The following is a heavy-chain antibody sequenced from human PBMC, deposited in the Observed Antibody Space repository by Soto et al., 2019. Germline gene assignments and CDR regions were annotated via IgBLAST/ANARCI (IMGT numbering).Heavy chain of an antibody. Sequence: GGSLRLSCAASGFTFSSYWMHWVRQAPGKGLVWVSRINSDGSSTSYADSVKGRFTISRDNAKNTLYLQMNSLRAEDTAVYYCARSPLFDWLLQPIDYWGQGTLVTVSS. CDR3: ARSPLFDWLLQPIDY. CDR1: GFTFSSYW. V-gene: IGHV3-74*01. CDR2: INSDGSST. J-gene: IGHJ4*02. D-gene: IGHD3-9*01.